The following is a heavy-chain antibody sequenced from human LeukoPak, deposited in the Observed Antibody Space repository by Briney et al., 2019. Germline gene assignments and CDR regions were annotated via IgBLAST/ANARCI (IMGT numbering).Heavy chain of an antibody. J-gene: IGHJ2*01. D-gene: IGHD4-17*01. CDR3: ARGARGDYIYWYFDL. CDR1: GFTVSSNY. Sequence: GGSLRLSCAASGFTVSSNYMNWVREAPGKALQWVSVIYSGGSTYYADSVKGRFTISRDNSKNTLYLQMNSLRAEDTAVYYCARGARGDYIYWYFDLWGRGTLVTVSS. V-gene: IGHV3-53*01. CDR2: IYSGGST.